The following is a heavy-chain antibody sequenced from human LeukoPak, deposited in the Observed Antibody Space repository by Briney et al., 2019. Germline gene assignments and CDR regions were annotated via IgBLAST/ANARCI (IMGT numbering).Heavy chain of an antibody. V-gene: IGHV3-30-3*01. CDR3: ARVRIVGSTYDAFDI. CDR2: ISYDGTTK. Sequence: GRSLRLSCAASGFTFSTYAIHWVRQAPGKGLEWVAVISYDGTTKYHADSVKGRFTISRDNSKNTLYLQMNTLRAEDTAVYYCARVRIVGSTYDAFDIWGQGTMVTVSS. D-gene: IGHD1-26*01. CDR1: GFTFSTYA. J-gene: IGHJ3*02.